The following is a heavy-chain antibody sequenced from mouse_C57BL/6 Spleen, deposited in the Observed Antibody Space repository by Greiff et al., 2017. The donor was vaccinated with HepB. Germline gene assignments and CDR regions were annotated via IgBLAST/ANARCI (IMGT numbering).Heavy chain of an antibody. D-gene: IGHD1-1*01. J-gene: IGHJ1*03. CDR1: GYTFTSYW. CDR2: IDPNSGGT. V-gene: IGHV1-72*01. CDR3: ARKGDYYGRGYFDV. Sequence: QVQLKQPGAELVKPGASVKLSCKASGYTFTSYWMHWVKQRPGRGLEWIGRIDPNSGGTKYNEKFKSKATLTVDKPSSTAYMQLSSLTSEDSAVYYCARKGDYYGRGYFDVWGTGTTVTVSS.